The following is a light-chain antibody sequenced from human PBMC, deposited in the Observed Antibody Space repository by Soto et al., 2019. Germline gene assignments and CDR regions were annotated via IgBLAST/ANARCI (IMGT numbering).Light chain of an antibody. V-gene: IGLV2-14*01. Sequence: QIPGTQPACVSGSPGQSISIACSGTTSDLVSYDHVAWYQQFPGKTPKLMIYEVSNRPSGVSSRFSGSKYGNTASLTISGLQADDEADYYCTSYTGSSTSYVFGSGAKVTVL. CDR3: TSYTGSSTSYV. CDR2: EVS. J-gene: IGLJ1*01. CDR1: TSDLVSYDH.